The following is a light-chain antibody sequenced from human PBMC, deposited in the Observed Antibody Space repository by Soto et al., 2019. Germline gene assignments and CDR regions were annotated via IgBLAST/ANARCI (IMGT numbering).Light chain of an antibody. CDR1: QGIRND. Sequence: DIQMTQSPSSLSASVGDRVTITCRASQGIRNDLVWYQQKPGKAPRRLIHAASSLHSGVPSRFSGSISGPEFTLTISSLQPEDFATYYCLQRNVYPPTFGQGTKVDIK. J-gene: IGKJ1*01. CDR2: AAS. V-gene: IGKV1-17*01. CDR3: LQRNVYPPT.